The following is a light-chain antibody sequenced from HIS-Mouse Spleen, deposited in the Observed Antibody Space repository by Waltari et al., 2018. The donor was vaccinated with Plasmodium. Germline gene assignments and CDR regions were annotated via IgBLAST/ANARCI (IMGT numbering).Light chain of an antibody. CDR2: DVS. CDR1: SSHVGGYNY. J-gene: IGLJ3*02. CDR3: SSYTSSSTRV. Sequence: QSALTQPASVSGSPGQSLTIPCTGTSSHVGGYNYVSWYQQHPGKAPKLMIYDVSNRPSGVSNRFSGSKSGNTASLTISGLQAEDEADYYCSSYTSSSTRVFGGGTKLTVL. V-gene: IGLV2-14*03.